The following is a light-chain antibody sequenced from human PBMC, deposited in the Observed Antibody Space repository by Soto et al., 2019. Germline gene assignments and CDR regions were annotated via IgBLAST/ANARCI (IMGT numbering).Light chain of an antibody. Sequence: DIQMTQSPSTLSGCVGDRVTITCRASQTISSWLAWYQQKPGKAPKLLIYAASTLQSGVPSRFSGSGSGTDFTLSISSLQPEDFSTYYCQQGSTTPITFGLGTRLENK. V-gene: IGKV1-39*01. CDR2: AAS. J-gene: IGKJ5*01. CDR3: QQGSTTPIT. CDR1: QTISSW.